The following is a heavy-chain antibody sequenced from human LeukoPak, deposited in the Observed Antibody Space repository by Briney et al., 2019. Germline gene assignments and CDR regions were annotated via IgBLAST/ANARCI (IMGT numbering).Heavy chain of an antibody. D-gene: IGHD3-16*01. Sequence: GGSLRLSCATSGFTFTSYGMNWVRQAPGKGLEWVSSISSSSSFIYYADSVKGRFTISRDNAKNSLYLQMNSLRAEDTAVYYCARDLLGFPDVDVWGKGTTVTVSS. CDR2: ISSSSSFI. CDR3: ARDLLGFPDVDV. J-gene: IGHJ6*04. V-gene: IGHV3-21*01. CDR1: GFTFTSYG.